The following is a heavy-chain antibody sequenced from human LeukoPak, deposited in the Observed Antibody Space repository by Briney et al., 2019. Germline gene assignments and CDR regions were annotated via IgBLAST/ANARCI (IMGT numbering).Heavy chain of an antibody. Sequence: GGSLRLSCTASGFIFSNYWMTWVRQARGKGLEWVAHINQDGSKEYYIDSVKARFSISRDNARNSLSLQMNSLRAEDTAVYYCVRDGGVSGYDLLDYWGQGTLVTVSS. CDR1: GFIFSNYW. J-gene: IGHJ4*02. CDR2: INQDGSKE. CDR3: VRDGGVSGYDLLDY. D-gene: IGHD5-12*01. V-gene: IGHV3-7*01.